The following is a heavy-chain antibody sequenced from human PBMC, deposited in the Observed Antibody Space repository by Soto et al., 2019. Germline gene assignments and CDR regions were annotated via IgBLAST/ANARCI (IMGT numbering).Heavy chain of an antibody. CDR2: IYYSGST. J-gene: IGHJ6*02. D-gene: IGHD3-10*01. CDR1: GGSISSGGYY. CDR3: ARVKGLITMVRGVGGMDV. V-gene: IGHV4-31*03. Sequence: TSETLSLTCTVSGGSISSGGYYWSWIRQHPGKGLEWIGYIYYSGSTYYNPSLKSRVTISVDTSKNQFSLKLSSVTAADTAVYYCARVKGLITMVRGVGGMDVWGQGTTVTVSS.